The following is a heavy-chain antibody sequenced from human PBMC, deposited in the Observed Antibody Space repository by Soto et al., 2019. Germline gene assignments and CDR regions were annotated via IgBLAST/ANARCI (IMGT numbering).Heavy chain of an antibody. Sequence: QVQLQESGPGLVKPSETLSLTCTVSGGSISSYYWSWIRQPPGKGLEWIGYIYYSGSTNYNPSLKSRLTISVDTSKNQFSLKLSSVTAADTAVYYCARGDFMVRGYKFDYWGQGTLVTVSS. V-gene: IGHV4-59*01. CDR1: GGSISSYY. J-gene: IGHJ4*02. CDR2: IYYSGST. CDR3: ARGDFMVRGYKFDY. D-gene: IGHD3-10*01.